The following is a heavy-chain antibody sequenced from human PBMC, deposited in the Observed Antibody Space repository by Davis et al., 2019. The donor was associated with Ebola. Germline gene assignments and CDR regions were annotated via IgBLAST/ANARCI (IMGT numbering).Heavy chain of an antibody. V-gene: IGHV4-59*01. CDR3: ARGALFHLFDY. CDR1: GGSISSYY. CDR2: IYYSGST. Sequence: PSETLSLTCTVSGGSISSYYWSWIRQPAGKGLEWIGYIYYSGSTNYNPSLKSRVTISVDTSKNQFSLKLSSVTAADTAVYYCARGALFHLFDYWGQGTLVTVSS. J-gene: IGHJ4*02.